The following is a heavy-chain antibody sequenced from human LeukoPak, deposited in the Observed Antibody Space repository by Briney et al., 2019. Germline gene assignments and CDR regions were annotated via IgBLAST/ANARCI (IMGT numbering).Heavy chain of an antibody. V-gene: IGHV3-7*01. J-gene: IGHJ4*02. CDR3: ATCPTDKYDDDHADY. CDR2: IKEDGSEK. Sequence: GGSLRLSCAASGFMFNNYWISWVRQAPGKGLEWVANIKEDGSEKYYVDSVKGRFTISRDNAKNLLYLQMNSLRAEDTAVYYCATCPTDKYDDDHADYWGQGSLFTVSS. CDR1: GFMFNNYW. D-gene: IGHD3-3*01.